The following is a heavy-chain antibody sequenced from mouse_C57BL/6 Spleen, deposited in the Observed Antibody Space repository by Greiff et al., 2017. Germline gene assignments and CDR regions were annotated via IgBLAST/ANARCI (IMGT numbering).Heavy chain of an antibody. Sequence: EVKLQESGGGLVKPGGSLKLSCAASGFTFSDYGMHWVRQAPEKGLEWVAYISSGSSTIYYADTVKGRCTISRDNAKNTLILQMTSLRSEDTAIYYCTRNRNSGFACWGQGTLVTVSA. CDR1: GFTFSDYG. CDR2: ISSGSSTI. J-gene: IGHJ3*01. V-gene: IGHV5-17*01. CDR3: TRNRNSGFAC.